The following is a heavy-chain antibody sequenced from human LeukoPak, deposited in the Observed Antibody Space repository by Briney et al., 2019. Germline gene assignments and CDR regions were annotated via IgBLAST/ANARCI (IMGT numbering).Heavy chain of an antibody. CDR2: MNPNSGNT. CDR3: AIVYFYGSAYHDAFDI. CDR1: GYTFTSYD. V-gene: IGHV1-8*01. D-gene: IGHD3-22*01. Sequence: ASVKVSCKASGYTFTSYDINWVRQATGQGLEWMGWMNPNSGNTGYAQKFQGRVTMTRNTSISTAYMELSSLRSEDTAVYYCAIVYFYGSAYHDAFDIWGQGTMVTVSS. J-gene: IGHJ3*02.